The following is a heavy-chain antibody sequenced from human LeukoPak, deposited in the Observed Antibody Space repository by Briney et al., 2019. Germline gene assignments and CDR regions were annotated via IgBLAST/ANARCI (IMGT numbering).Heavy chain of an antibody. Sequence: GGSLRLSCTASGFTLSNHYMTWIRQAPGKGLEYRSYLSQTGSDIFYADSVQGRFSVSRDNAKNSLYLQMNSLRADDTAVYYCTRGHWGLDYWGQGTLVTVSS. CDR2: LSQTGSDI. CDR1: GFTLSNHY. D-gene: IGHD7-27*01. V-gene: IGHV3-11*01. CDR3: TRGHWGLDY. J-gene: IGHJ4*02.